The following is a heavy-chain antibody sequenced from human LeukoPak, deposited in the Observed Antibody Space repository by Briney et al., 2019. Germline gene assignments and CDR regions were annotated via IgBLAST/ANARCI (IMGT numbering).Heavy chain of an antibody. Sequence: PSETLSLTCAVYGGSFSGYYWSWVRQAPGKGLEWVTAISGSGGSTYYADSVKGRFTISRDNSKNTLYLQMNSLRAEDTAVYYCAKVIGSPAAYWGQGTLVTVSS. CDR3: AKVIGSPAAY. CDR1: GGSFSGYY. V-gene: IGHV3-23*01. D-gene: IGHD1-26*01. CDR2: ISGSGGST. J-gene: IGHJ4*02.